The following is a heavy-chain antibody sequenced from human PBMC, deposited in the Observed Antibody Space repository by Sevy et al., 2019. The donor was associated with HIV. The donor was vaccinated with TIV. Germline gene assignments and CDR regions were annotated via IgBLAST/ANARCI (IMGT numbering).Heavy chain of an antibody. Sequence: GGSLRLSCAASGFTFSSYDMHWVRQATGKGLEWFSAIGTAGDTYYPGSVKGRFTISRENAKNSLYLQMNSLRAGDTVVYYCVRGGGWGYSGSPYYFDYWGQGTLVTVSS. D-gene: IGHD1-26*01. CDR2: IGTAGDT. CDR3: VRGGGWGYSGSPYYFDY. J-gene: IGHJ4*02. V-gene: IGHV3-13*01. CDR1: GFTFSSYD.